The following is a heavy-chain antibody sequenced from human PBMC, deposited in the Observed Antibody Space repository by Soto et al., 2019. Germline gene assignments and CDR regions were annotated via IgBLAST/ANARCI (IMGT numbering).Heavy chain of an antibody. J-gene: IGHJ5*02. CDR1: GWTFSGYY. D-gene: IGHD3-9*01. Sequence: PSETLSLTCDVYGWTFSGYYWSWIRQPPGKGLEWIGKIDHRGSTNCHPSLKSRVTISVDTSKNQFSLKLSSVTAADTAVYYCARGRARRDILTGPRALDCFDPWGQGTLVTVSS. CDR2: IDHRGST. CDR3: ARGRARRDILTGPRALDCFDP. V-gene: IGHV4-34*01.